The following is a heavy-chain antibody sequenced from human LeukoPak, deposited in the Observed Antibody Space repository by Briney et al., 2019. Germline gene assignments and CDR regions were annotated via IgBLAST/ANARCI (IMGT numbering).Heavy chain of an antibody. CDR1: GGTFSSYA. CDR2: IIPIFGTA. CDR3: ARVSDFWSGYNYYFNY. J-gene: IGHJ4*02. Sequence: LVKVSCKASGGTFSSYAISWVRQAPGQRLEWMGGIIPIFGTANYAQKFQGRVTITTDESTSTAYMELSSLRSEDTAVYYCARVSDFWSGYNYYFNYWGQGTLVTVSS. V-gene: IGHV1-69*05. D-gene: IGHD3-3*01.